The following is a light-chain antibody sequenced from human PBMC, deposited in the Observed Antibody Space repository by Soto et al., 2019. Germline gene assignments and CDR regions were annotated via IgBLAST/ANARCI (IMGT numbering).Light chain of an antibody. J-gene: IGKJ1*01. CDR1: QSISRY. CDR3: QQRSNWPRT. Sequence: EIVLTQSPATLSLSPGERATLSCRASQSISRYLAWYQQKPGQAPRLLIYDASNRATGIPARFSGSGSGTDFTLTIGSLEPEDFAAYYCQQRSNWPRTFGQGTKVEIK. V-gene: IGKV3-11*01. CDR2: DAS.